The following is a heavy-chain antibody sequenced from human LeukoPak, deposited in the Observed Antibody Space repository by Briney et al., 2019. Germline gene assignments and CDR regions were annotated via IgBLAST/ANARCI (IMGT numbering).Heavy chain of an antibody. CDR2: IYHSGST. Sequence: SETLSLTCAVSGGSISSSNWWSWVRQPPGKGLEWIGEIYHSGSTNYNPSLKSRVTTSVDKSKNQFSLKLSSVTAADTAVYYCAREGASGWTCMDVWGQGTTVTVSS. J-gene: IGHJ6*02. D-gene: IGHD6-19*01. V-gene: IGHV4-4*02. CDR1: GGSISSSNW. CDR3: AREGASGWTCMDV.